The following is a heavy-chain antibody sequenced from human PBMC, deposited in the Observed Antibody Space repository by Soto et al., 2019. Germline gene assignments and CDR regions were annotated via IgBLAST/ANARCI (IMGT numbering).Heavy chain of an antibody. CDR3: ASARWNY. CDR1: GGSFSDTC. CDR2: INHGGKT. D-gene: IGHD6-6*01. J-gene: IGHJ4*02. Sequence: SETLSLTCAVLGGSFSDTCWSWVRQPPGKGLEWIGEINHGGKTNYNPSLKSRLTISVDTSKNQFSLRLTSVTAADTAVYYCASARWNYWGQGTPVTVSS. V-gene: IGHV4-34*01.